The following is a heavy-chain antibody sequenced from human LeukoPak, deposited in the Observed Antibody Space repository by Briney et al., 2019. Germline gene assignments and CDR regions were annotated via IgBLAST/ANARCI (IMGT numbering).Heavy chain of an antibody. CDR1: GFTFDDSS. D-gene: IGHD3-16*01. Sequence: GGSLRLSCAASGFTFDDSSMHWVRQAPGKGLEWVSLISGDGGSTYYADSVKCRFTISRDNSKNSLYLQMNSLRTEDTALYYCAKDGGGLGAFDIWGQGTMVTVSS. CDR2: ISGDGGST. J-gene: IGHJ3*02. CDR3: AKDGGGLGAFDI. V-gene: IGHV3-43*02.